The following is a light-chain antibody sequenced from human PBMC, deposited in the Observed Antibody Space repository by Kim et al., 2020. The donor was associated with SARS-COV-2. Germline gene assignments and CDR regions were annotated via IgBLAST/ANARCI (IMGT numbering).Light chain of an antibody. V-gene: IGKV1-27*01. CDR2: AAS. CDR3: QNYNSAPALT. Sequence: SVGDRVPITCRASQGIINYLAWYQQRPGKIPRLLIYAASTLQSGVPSRFSGSGSGTDFTLTISSLQPEDFATYYCQNYNSAPALTFGGGTKVDIK. CDR1: QGIINY. J-gene: IGKJ4*01.